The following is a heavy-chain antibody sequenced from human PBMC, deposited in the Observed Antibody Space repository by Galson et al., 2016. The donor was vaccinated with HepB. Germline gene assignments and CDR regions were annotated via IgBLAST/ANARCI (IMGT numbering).Heavy chain of an antibody. CDR3: ARAYGSSAEFDY. CDR1: GYTFTSYG. J-gene: IGHJ2*01. D-gene: IGHD6-6*01. CDR2: ISGYNGHT. V-gene: IGHV1-18*01. Sequence: SVKVSCKASGYTFTSYGISWVRQAPGQGLEWMGWISGYNGHTNYAQKFQGRATMTTDAATSTAYLELTSLTSDDTAVYYCARAYGSSAEFDYWGRGTLVTVSS.